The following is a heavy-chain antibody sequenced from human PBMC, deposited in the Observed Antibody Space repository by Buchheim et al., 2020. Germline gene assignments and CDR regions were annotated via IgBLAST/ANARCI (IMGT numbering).Heavy chain of an antibody. CDR1: GGSINIATHY. V-gene: IGHV4-39*01. J-gene: IGHJ5*02. CDR3: ARHTNWFDP. Sequence: QLQLQESGPGLVKPSETLSLICTVSGGSINIATHYWGWIRQPPGKGLEWIGSMYYTGNIYYNPSLKSRVAVSVDTSKNQFSLRLTSVTAADTAVYFCARHTNWFDPWGQGTL. CDR2: MYYTGNI.